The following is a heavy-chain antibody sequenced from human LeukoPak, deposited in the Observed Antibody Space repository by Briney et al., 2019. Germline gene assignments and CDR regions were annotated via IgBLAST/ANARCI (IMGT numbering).Heavy chain of an antibody. V-gene: IGHV3-23*01. CDR1: GFTFSSYA. CDR2: ISGSGGST. Sequence: GGSLRLSCAASGFTFSSYAMSWVRQAPGKGLEWVSAISGSGGSTYYADSVKGRFTISRENAKTTLYVQMNSLRAEDTAVYYCAREGTGTIDYWGQGTLVTVSS. D-gene: IGHD1-1*01. J-gene: IGHJ4*02. CDR3: AREGTGTIDY.